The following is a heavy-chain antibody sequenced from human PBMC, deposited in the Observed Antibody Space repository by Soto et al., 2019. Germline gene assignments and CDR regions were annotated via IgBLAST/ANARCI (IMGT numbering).Heavy chain of an antibody. V-gene: IGHV3-7*03. CDR1: GFTFSSYW. D-gene: IGHD6-6*01. Sequence: EVQLVESGGGLVQPGGSLRLSCAAYGFTFSSYWMSWVRQAQGKGLEWVANIKQAGSEKYYVDSVKGRFTISRDNAKNSLYLQMNSLRAEDTAVYYCARDRGWGIAARPSGLGDVWGQGTTVTVSS. J-gene: IGHJ6*02. CDR2: IKQAGSEK. CDR3: ARDRGWGIAARPSGLGDV.